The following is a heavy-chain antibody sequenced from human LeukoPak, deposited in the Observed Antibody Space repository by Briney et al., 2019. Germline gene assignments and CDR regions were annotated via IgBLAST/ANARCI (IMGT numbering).Heavy chain of an antibody. CDR2: MNHSGST. V-gene: IGHV4-34*01. Sequence: SETLSLTCAVYGGSFSGYYWSWIRQPPGKGLEWIGEMNHSGSTNYNPSLKSRVTISVDTSKNQFSLKLSSVTAADTAVYYCARGRANYYGSGSYDYWGQGTLVTVSS. CDR1: GGSFSGYY. CDR3: ARGRANYYGSGSYDY. D-gene: IGHD3-10*01. J-gene: IGHJ4*02.